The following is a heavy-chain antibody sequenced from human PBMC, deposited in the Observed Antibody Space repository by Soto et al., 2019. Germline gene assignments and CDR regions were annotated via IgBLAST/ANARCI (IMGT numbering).Heavy chain of an antibody. Sequence: LSLTCAASGFTVSSNYMSWVRQAPGKGLEWVSVIYSGGSTYYADSVKGRFTISRDNSKNTLYLQMNSLRAEDTAVYYCARDGYNWNYGFSNAFDIWGQGTMVTVSS. CDR1: GFTVSSNY. D-gene: IGHD1-7*01. CDR3: ARDGYNWNYGFSNAFDI. J-gene: IGHJ3*02. CDR2: IYSGGST. V-gene: IGHV3-66*01.